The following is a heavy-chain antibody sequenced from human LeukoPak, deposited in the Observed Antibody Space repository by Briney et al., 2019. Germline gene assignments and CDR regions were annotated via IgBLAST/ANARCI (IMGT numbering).Heavy chain of an antibody. V-gene: IGHV5-51*01. J-gene: IGHJ4*02. CDR2: INAGDSDT. CDR3: ARLPTISTPGSRKFDY. Sequence: GESLKISCKGSGYTFASYWIAWVRQMPGQGLEWMGIINAGDSDTRYSPPFQGQVLISVEKSINTAYLHWGSLKPSDTALYYCARLPTISTPGSRKFDYWGRGTQVTVSS. CDR1: GYTFASYW. D-gene: IGHD1-14*01.